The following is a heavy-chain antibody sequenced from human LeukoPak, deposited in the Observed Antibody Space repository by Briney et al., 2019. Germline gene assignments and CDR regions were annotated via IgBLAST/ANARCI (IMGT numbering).Heavy chain of an antibody. V-gene: IGHV1-69*05. D-gene: IGHD3-10*01. CDR1: GGTFSSYA. CDR2: IIPIFGTA. J-gene: IGHJ4*02. Sequence: SVKVSCKASGGTFSSYAISWVRQAPGQGLEWMGGIIPIFGTANYAQKFQGRVTITTDESTSTAYMELSSLRSEDTAVYYCARDLRRDYYGSGSYYNSDYWGQGTLVTVSS. CDR3: ARDLRRDYYGSGSYYNSDY.